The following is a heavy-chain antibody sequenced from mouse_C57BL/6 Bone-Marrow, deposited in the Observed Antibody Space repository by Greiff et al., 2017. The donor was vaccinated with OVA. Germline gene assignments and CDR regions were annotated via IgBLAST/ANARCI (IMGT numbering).Heavy chain of an antibody. CDR3: ARSYYGYDGDYFDY. J-gene: IGHJ2*01. V-gene: IGHV2-9-1*01. CDR1: GFSLTSYA. D-gene: IGHD2-2*01. Sequence: VKVVESGPGLVAPSQSLSITCTVSGFSLTSYAISWVRQPPGKGLEWLGVIWTGGGTNYNSALKSRLSISKDNSKSQVFLKMNSLQTDDTARYYCARSYYGYDGDYFDYWGQGTTLTVSS. CDR2: IWTGGGT.